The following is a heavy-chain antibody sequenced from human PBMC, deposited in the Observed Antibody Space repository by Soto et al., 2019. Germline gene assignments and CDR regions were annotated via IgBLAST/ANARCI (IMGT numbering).Heavy chain of an antibody. CDR1: GYTFTSYD. CDR3: ARGLLVTSPRVSIAGAGLGP. Sequence: QVQLVQSGAEVKKPGASVKVSCKASGYTFTSYDINWVRQATGQGLEWMGWMNPTSGNTGYAQKFQGRVTMTRNTSISTAYMELSSLRSEDTAVYYCARGLLVTSPRVSIAGAGLGPWCQGILVIVSS. D-gene: IGHD6-6*01. V-gene: IGHV1-8*01. CDR2: MNPTSGNT. J-gene: IGHJ5*02.